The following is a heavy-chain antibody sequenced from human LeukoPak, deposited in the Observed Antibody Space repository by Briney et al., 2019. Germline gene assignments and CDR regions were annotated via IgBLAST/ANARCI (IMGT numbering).Heavy chain of an antibody. CDR3: AREPIYDILTGTYKTDAFDI. CDR2: IIPIFGTA. V-gene: IGHV1-69*13. J-gene: IGHJ3*02. Sequence: SVKVSCEASGGTFSSYAISWVRQAPGQGLEWMGGIIPIFGTANYAQKFQGRVTITADESTSTAYMELSSLRSEDTAVYYCAREPIYDILTGTYKTDAFDIWGQGTMVTVSS. D-gene: IGHD3-9*01. CDR1: GGTFSSYA.